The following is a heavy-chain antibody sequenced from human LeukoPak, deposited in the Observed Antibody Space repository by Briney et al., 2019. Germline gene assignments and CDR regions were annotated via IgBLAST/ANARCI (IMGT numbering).Heavy chain of an antibody. CDR1: GYTFTDYY. D-gene: IGHD3-22*01. CDR2: INPNSGGT. J-gene: IGHJ4*02. CDR3: ARDPGSGYYSNNFDY. V-gene: IGHV1-2*02. Sequence: ASVKVSCKASGYTFTDYYMHWVRQAPGQGLEWMGWINPNSGGTNYAQNFQGRVPMTRDTSISTAYMQLSRLRSDDTAVYYCARDPGSGYYSNNFDYWGQGTLVTVSS.